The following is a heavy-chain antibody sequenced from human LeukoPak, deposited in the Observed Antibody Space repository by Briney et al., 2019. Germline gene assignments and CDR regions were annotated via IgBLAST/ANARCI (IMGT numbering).Heavy chain of an antibody. Sequence: GGSLRLSCAVSGFPVSSNLMSWVRQAPGKGLQSVSIMFSGGSTDYADSVRGRFSISRDSSQNTVSLQMNSLRGEDTAMYYCARGVTVTTDFWGQGTLVTVSS. CDR2: MFSGGST. CDR3: ARGVTVTTDF. V-gene: IGHV3-53*01. J-gene: IGHJ4*02. CDR1: GFPVSSNL. D-gene: IGHD4-17*01.